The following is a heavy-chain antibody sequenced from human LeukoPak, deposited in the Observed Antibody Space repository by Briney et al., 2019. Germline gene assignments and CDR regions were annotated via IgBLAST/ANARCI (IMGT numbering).Heavy chain of an antibody. J-gene: IGHJ4*02. CDR2: IWYDGSDK. D-gene: IGHD4-17*01. Sequence: GGSLRLSCAASGFTFSSYGMHWVRQAPGKGLEWVAVIWYDGSDKYYADSVKGRFTISRENSKNTLYLQMNSLRAEDTAVYYCAREITVTSTTYFDYWGQGTLVTVSS. V-gene: IGHV3-33*01. CDR1: GFTFSSYG. CDR3: AREITVTSTTYFDY.